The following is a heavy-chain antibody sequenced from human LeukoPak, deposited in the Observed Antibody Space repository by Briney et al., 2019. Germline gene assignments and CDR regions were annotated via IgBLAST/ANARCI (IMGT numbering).Heavy chain of an antibody. CDR2: ISSSSSYI. V-gene: IGHV3-21*01. J-gene: IGHJ4*02. CDR1: GFTFSTYT. Sequence: GGSLRLSCAASGFTFSTYTMSWVRQAPGKGLEWVSSISSSSSYIAYSDSVKGRLIISRDNAKNSLYLQMNSLRAEDTAVFYCARGQWPDYWGQGTLLIVSS. D-gene: IGHD6-19*01. CDR3: ARGQWPDY.